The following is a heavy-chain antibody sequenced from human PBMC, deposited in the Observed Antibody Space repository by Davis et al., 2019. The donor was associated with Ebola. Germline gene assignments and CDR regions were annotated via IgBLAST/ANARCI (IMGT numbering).Heavy chain of an antibody. V-gene: IGHV4-59*03. J-gene: IGHJ4*02. CDR2: IFYTGSA. CDR3: SERGSSV. CDR1: GVSISTHY. D-gene: IGHD3-10*01. Sequence: PSETLSLTCTVSGVSISTHYWSWIRQPPGKRLEWIGSIFYTGSAYYNSSLASRATISVDTSKNQFSLKLTSVTAADTAMYYCSERGSSVWGQGTLVTLSS.